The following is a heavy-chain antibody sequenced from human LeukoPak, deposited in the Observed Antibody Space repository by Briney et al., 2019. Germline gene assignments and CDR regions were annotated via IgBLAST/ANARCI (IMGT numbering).Heavy chain of an antibody. J-gene: IGHJ3*02. CDR2: IYYSGST. CDR1: GGSISSYY. V-gene: IGHV4-59*12. Sequence: LETLSLTCTVSGGSISSYYWSWIRQPPGKGLEWIGYIYYSGSTNYNPSLKSRVTISVDTSKNQFSLKLSSVTAADTAVYYCARDRGSGDYDAFDIWGQGTMVTVSS. CDR3: ARDRGSGDYDAFDI. D-gene: IGHD6-19*01.